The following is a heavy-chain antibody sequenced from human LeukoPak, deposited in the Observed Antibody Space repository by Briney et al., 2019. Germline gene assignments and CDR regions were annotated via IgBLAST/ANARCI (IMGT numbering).Heavy chain of an antibody. CDR1: GGSISSYY. Sequence: PSETLSLTCTVSGGSISSYYWSWIRQPPGKGLEWIGYIYYSGSTNYNPSLKSRVTISVDTSKNQFSLKLSSVTAADTAVYYCARAQGSWNYNYYYYYMDVWGKGTTVTVSS. J-gene: IGHJ6*03. D-gene: IGHD1-7*01. CDR2: IYYSGST. V-gene: IGHV4-59*01. CDR3: ARAQGSWNYNYYYYYMDV.